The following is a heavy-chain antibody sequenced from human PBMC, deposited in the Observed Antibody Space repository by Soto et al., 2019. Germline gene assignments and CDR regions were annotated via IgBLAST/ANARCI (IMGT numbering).Heavy chain of an antibody. Sequence: GGSLRLSCAASGFTFSSYAMHWVRQAPGKGLEWVAVISYDGSNKYYADSVKGRFTISRDNSKNTLYLQMNSLRAEDTAGYYCARDSRSGMVRGVIYGNYYYGMDVWGQGTTVTVSS. CDR3: ARDSRSGMVRGVIYGNYYYGMDV. V-gene: IGHV3-30-3*01. J-gene: IGHJ6*02. CDR1: GFTFSSYA. D-gene: IGHD3-10*01. CDR2: ISYDGSNK.